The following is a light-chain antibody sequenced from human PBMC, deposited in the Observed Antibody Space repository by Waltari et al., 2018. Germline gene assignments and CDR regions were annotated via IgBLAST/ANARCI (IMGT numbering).Light chain of an antibody. CDR3: QQGYTAPLT. CDR2: GAS. V-gene: IGKV1-39*01. J-gene: IGKJ4*01. CDR1: QNIRSY. Sequence: DIQLPASPFPLFASVGDRVTITCRASQNIRSYLNWYQQSPGKAPNLLIYGASSLQSGIPSRFSGSGYGTDFTLTISSLQPEDFTTYYCQQGYTAPLTFGGGTKLEIK.